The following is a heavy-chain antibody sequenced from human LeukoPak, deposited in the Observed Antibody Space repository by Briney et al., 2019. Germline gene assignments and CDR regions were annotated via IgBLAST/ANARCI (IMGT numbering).Heavy chain of an antibody. CDR1: GDSVSSNSSA. Sequence: SQTLSLTCAISGDSVSSNSSAWSWIRQSPSRGLEWLGRAYYWSKWYINYAVSVKGRITINPDTSKNQFSLQLNSVTPEDTAVYYCARNCRPDFDCWGQGTLVTVSS. D-gene: IGHD1-1*01. V-gene: IGHV6-1*01. J-gene: IGHJ4*02. CDR2: AYYWSKWYI. CDR3: ARNCRPDFDC.